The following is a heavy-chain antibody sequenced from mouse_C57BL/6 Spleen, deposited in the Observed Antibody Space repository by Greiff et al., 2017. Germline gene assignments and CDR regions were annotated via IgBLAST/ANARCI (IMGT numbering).Heavy chain of an antibody. D-gene: IGHD2-5*01. V-gene: IGHV1-82*01. J-gene: IGHJ4*01. Sequence: QVQLKESGPELVKPGASVKISCKASGYAFSSSWMNWVKQRPGKGLEWIGRIYPGDGDTNYNGKFKGKATLTADKSSSTAYMQLSSLTSEDSAVYFCARSGYSNYGGAMDYWGQGASVTVSS. CDR1: GYAFSSSW. CDR3: ARSGYSNYGGAMDY. CDR2: IYPGDGDT.